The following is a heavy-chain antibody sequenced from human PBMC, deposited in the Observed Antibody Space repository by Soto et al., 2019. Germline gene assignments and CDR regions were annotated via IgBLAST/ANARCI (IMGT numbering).Heavy chain of an antibody. D-gene: IGHD3-9*01. Sequence: EVQLVESGGGLVQPGGSLRLSCAGSGFNFKDYWMTWVRQAPGKGLEWLANMGEDGGISNYVDSVKGRFTISRDNVKNSLDLQINSLRAEDTAVYYCARDRNYHLSGYYDAFDVWGQGTVVTVSS. CDR1: GFNFKDYW. CDR2: MGEDGGIS. CDR3: ARDRNYHLSGYYDAFDV. J-gene: IGHJ3*01. V-gene: IGHV3-7*01.